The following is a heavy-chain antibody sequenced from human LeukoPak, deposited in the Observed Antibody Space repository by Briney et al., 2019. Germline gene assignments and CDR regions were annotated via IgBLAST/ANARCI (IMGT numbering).Heavy chain of an antibody. Sequence: RASVKVSCKASGGTFSSYAISWVRQAPGQGLEWMGGIIPIFGTANYAQKFQGRVTITTDESTSTAYMELSSLRSEDTAVYYCARVGRIVVVPAADPGYAFDIWGQGTMVTVSS. CDR3: ARVGRIVVVPAADPGYAFDI. D-gene: IGHD2-2*01. CDR2: IIPIFGTA. V-gene: IGHV1-69*05. CDR1: GGTFSSYA. J-gene: IGHJ3*02.